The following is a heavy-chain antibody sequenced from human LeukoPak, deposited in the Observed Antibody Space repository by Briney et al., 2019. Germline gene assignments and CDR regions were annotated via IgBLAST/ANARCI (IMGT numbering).Heavy chain of an antibody. Sequence: HGASVKVSCKASGYTFTGYYIHWVRQAPGQGLEWMGRINPNNGGTNYAQKFQGRVTMTEDTSTDTAYMELSSLRSEDTAVYYCATGRWFGNLDYWGQGTLVTVSS. D-gene: IGHD3-10*01. CDR3: ATGRWFGNLDY. CDR2: INPNNGGT. V-gene: IGHV1-2*06. CDR1: GYTFTGYY. J-gene: IGHJ4*02.